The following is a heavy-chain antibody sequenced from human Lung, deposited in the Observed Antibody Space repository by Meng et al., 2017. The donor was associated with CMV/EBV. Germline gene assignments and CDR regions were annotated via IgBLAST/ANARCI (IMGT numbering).Heavy chain of an antibody. Sequence: ESXKISXAASGFRFSDYYMTWIRQAPGKGLEWVSYISSSYAVDYADSLKGRFTISRDNAKNSLYLQMSSLRAEDTAVYYCARVLLDVRGWYYQGMDVWGQGTTVXVSS. D-gene: IGHD6-19*01. CDR3: ARVLLDVRGWYYQGMDV. J-gene: IGHJ6*02. V-gene: IGHV3-69-1*01. CDR1: GFRFSDYY. CDR2: ISSSYAV.